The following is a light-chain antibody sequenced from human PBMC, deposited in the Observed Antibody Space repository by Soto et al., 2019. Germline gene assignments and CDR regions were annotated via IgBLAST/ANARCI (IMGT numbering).Light chain of an antibody. CDR2: DTS. Sequence: EIVLTQSPGTLSLSPGERATLSFRASHTISSSYLVWYQQKPGQAPRLLIYDTSSRATGIPDRFSGSGSGTDFTLTISRLEPEDFATYYCQQYNNYPRTFGQGTKVDI. CDR1: HTISSSY. CDR3: QQYNNYPRT. V-gene: IGKV3-20*01. J-gene: IGKJ1*01.